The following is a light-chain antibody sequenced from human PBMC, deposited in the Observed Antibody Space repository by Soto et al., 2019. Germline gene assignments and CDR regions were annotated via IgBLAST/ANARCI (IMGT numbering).Light chain of an antibody. V-gene: IGKV3-20*01. CDR3: QQYGSSPPYT. CDR2: GSS. CDR1: QTVSGNY. J-gene: IGKJ2*01. Sequence: EIVLTQSPGTLSLSPGERATLSCRASQTVSGNYLAWYQQKPRQSPRLLIYGSSDRATGIPDRFSGSGSGTDFTLTITRVQPEDFAVYYCQQYGSSPPYTFGQETKLEIK.